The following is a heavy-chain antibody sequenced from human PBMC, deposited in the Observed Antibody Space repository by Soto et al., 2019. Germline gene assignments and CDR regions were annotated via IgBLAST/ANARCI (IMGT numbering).Heavy chain of an antibody. V-gene: IGHV3-11*05. CDR3: ASTSPVWGSYLNFAY. J-gene: IGHJ4*02. CDR1: GFTFSDYY. D-gene: IGHD3-16*02. Sequence: QVQLVESGGGLVKPGGSLRLSCAASGFTFSDYYMTWIRQAPGKGLECVSYISSSSSYTNYADSVKGRFTISRDNAKNSLYLQMNSLRAEDTAVYYCASTSPVWGSYLNFAYWGQGTLVSVSS. CDR2: ISSSSSYT.